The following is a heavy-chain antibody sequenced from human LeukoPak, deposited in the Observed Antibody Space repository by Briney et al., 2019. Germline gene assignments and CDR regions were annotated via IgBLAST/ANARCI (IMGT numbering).Heavy chain of an antibody. CDR2: VSGSGVST. CDR1: GFTFSSYA. J-gene: IGHJ4*02. Sequence: GGSLRLSCAASGFTFSSYAMNWVRQAPGKGLEWVASVSGSGVSTYYAESVKGRFTISRDNSKSTLYLQMNSRRAEDTAIYFCAYLDSSGFYYGRLRYWGQGTPVTVSP. CDR3: AYLDSSGFYYGRLRY. D-gene: IGHD3-22*01. V-gene: IGHV3-23*01.